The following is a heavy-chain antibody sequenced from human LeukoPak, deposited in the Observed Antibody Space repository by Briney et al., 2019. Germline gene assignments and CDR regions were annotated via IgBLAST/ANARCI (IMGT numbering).Heavy chain of an antibody. CDR1: GFTCSSYG. Sequence: GGSLRLSCAASGFTCSSYGMQWVRQAPGEGLVGVAFIHYDGSNKYYANSVKGRFTISRDNSKNTLYLHMNSLRAEDTAVYYCAKDPVRGVRPYYFSSWGQGTLVTVSS. J-gene: IGHJ4*02. D-gene: IGHD3-10*01. V-gene: IGHV3-30*02. CDR2: IHYDGSNK. CDR3: AKDPVRGVRPYYFSS.